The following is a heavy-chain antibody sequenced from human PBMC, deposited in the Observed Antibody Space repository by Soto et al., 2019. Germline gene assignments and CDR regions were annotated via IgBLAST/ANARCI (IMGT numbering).Heavy chain of an antibody. CDR3: ASHYDMWSGYLSPVDY. Sequence: QVQLVESGGDLVKPGGSLRLSCAASGYTFSDYYMSWIRQVPGKGLEWISYIDTSGTKIYYADSVKDRFTITRDNAKNSLYLEMNSLRDEDTAVYYCASHYDMWSGYLSPVDYWGQGTLVTVSS. J-gene: IGHJ4*02. D-gene: IGHD3-3*01. CDR1: GYTFSDYY. CDR2: IDTSGTKI. V-gene: IGHV3-11*01.